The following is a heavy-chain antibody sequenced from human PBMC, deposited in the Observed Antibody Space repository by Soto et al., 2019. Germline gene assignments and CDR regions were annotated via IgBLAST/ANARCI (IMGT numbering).Heavy chain of an antibody. D-gene: IGHD3-10*01. CDR2: IYYSGDT. CDR1: GGSINSGGYY. J-gene: IGHJ4*02. V-gene: IGHV4-31*03. Sequence: PSETLSLTCSVSGGSINSGGYYWSWIRQHPGKGLEWIGYIYYSGDTYYNPSLKSRVTISEDRSKNRFSLRLSFVTAEDTALYYCARWFTYGNFDYFDYWGQGAQVTVSS. CDR3: ARWFTYGNFDYFDY.